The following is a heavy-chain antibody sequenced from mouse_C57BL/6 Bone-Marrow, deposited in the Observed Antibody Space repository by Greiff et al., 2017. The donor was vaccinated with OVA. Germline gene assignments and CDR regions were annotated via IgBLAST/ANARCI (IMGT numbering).Heavy chain of an antibody. V-gene: IGHV5-12*01. CDR3: ARRGYYGSSLYYYAMDY. J-gene: IGHJ4*01. CDR1: GFTFSDYY. CDR2: ISNGGGST. Sequence: DVKLQESGGGLVQPGGSLKLSCAASGFTFSDYYMYWVRQTPEKRLEWVAYISNGGGSTYYPDTVKGRFTISRDNAKNTLYLQMSRLKSEDTAMYYCARRGYYGSSLYYYAMDYWGQGTSVTVSS. D-gene: IGHD1-1*01.